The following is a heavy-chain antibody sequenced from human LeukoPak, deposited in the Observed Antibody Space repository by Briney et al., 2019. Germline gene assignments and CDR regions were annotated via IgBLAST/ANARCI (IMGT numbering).Heavy chain of an antibody. D-gene: IGHD3-10*01. J-gene: IGHJ4*02. Sequence: GRSLRLSCAASGFNFDDCAMHWVRQAPGKGLEWVSGISWNSGIIGYADSVRGRFTISRDNARNSLYLQMNSLRADDTALYYCAKGVTLLRGGPDYWGQGTLVTVSS. CDR3: AKGVTLLRGGPDY. V-gene: IGHV3-9*01. CDR2: ISWNSGII. CDR1: GFNFDDCA.